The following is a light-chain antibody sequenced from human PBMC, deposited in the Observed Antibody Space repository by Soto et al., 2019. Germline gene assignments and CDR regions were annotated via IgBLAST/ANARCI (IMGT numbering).Light chain of an antibody. Sequence: QSALTQPRSVSGSRGQSVTISCTGTNSDIGNYNYVSWYQQHPGKAPKVMIYDVTKRPSGVPDRFSGSTSGNTASLTISGLQAEDEADYYCCSYPGSHTWVFGGGTKLTVL. V-gene: IGLV2-11*01. CDR1: NSDIGNYNY. CDR2: DVT. CDR3: CSYPGSHTWV. J-gene: IGLJ3*02.